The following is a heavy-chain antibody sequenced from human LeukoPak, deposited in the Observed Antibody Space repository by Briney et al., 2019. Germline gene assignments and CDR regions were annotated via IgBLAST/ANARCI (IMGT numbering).Heavy chain of an antibody. V-gene: IGHV3-64*01. J-gene: IGHJ3*02. CDR3: ARVGPNRFGLDDAIDM. CDR2: ISSNGDGT. Sequence: GGSLRLSCAASGFTFSTSAMHWVRQAPGKGLEYVSAISSNGDGTYYANSVKGRFTISRDNSKNTLYLQMNSLRVEDTAVYYCARVGPNRFGLDDAIDMWGQGTMVTVSS. D-gene: IGHD2/OR15-2a*01. CDR1: GFTFSTSA.